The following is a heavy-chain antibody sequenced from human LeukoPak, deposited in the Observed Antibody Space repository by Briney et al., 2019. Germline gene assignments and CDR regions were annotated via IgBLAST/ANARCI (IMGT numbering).Heavy chain of an antibody. CDR3: VQSTGWPGFDY. V-gene: IGHV4-4*09. D-gene: IGHD6-19*01. CDR2: IYNGVPT. CDR1: GAPISRFY. Sequence: PSETLSLICTASGAPISRFYWSWVRQPPGKGLEWIGNIYNGVPTFFNPSLHGRVTLSVDTSKTQFSLQLASVTAADTAIYYCVQSTGWPGFDYWGQGILVSVSS. J-gene: IGHJ4*02.